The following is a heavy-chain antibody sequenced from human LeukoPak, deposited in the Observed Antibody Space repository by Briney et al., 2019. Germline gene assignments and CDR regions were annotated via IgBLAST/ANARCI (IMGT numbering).Heavy chain of an antibody. V-gene: IGHV3-64*01. CDR1: GFTFTYYA. CDR2: ISSDGHRT. D-gene: IGHD1-26*01. CDR3: ARDSGSPGAALDL. Sequence: GGSLRLSCAASGFTFTYYAMHWVRQAPGKGLESVSLISSDGHRTSYVNSVKGRFTISRDNSKNTLFLQMGSLRAEDMAVYYCARDSGSPGAALDLWGQGTMVTVSS. J-gene: IGHJ3*01.